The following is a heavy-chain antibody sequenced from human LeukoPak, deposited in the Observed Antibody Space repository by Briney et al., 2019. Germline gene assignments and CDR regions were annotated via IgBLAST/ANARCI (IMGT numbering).Heavy chain of an antibody. J-gene: IGHJ6*02. CDR1: GFTFSSYS. V-gene: IGHV3-21*01. CDR2: ISSSSSYI. Sequence: GGSLRLSCAASGFTFSSYSMNWVRQAPGKGLEWVSSISSSSSYIYYADSVKGRFTISRDNAKNSLYLQMNSLRAEDTAVYYCARGKMVRGVINPNYYGMDVWGQETTVTVSS. CDR3: ARGKMVRGVINPNYYGMDV. D-gene: IGHD3-10*01.